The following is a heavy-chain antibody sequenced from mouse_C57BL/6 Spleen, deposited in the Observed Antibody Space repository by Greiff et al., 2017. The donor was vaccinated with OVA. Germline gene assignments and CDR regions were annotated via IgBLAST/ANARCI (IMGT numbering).Heavy chain of an antibody. D-gene: IGHD1-1*01. CDR1: GFTFSDYG. Sequence: EVQGVESGGGLVKPGGSLKLSCAASGFTFSDYGMHWVRQAPEKGLEWVAYISSGSSTIYYADTVKGRFTISRDNTTNTLFLQMTSLRSEDTAMYYCAPITTVVEGFAYWGQETLVTVSA. J-gene: IGHJ3*01. CDR3: APITTVVEGFAY. CDR2: ISSGSSTI. V-gene: IGHV5-17*01.